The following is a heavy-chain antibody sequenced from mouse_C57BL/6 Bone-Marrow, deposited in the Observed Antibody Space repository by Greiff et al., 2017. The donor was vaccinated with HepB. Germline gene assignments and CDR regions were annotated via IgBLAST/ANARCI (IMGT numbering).Heavy chain of an antibody. CDR1: GFTFSNYW. Sequence: EVQLVESGGGLVQPGGSMKLSCVASGFTFSNYWMNWVRQSPEKGLEWVAQIRLKSDNYATHYAESVKGRFTISRDDSKSSVYLQMNNLRAEDTGIYYCTEGDLLLFDYWGQGTTLTVSS. V-gene: IGHV6-3*01. CDR2: IRLKSDNYAT. J-gene: IGHJ2*01. D-gene: IGHD1-1*01. CDR3: TEGDLLLFDY.